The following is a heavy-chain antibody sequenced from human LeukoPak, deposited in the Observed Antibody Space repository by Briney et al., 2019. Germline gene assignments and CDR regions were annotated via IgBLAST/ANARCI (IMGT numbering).Heavy chain of an antibody. V-gene: IGHV1-69*05. D-gene: IGHD3-22*01. J-gene: IGHJ4*02. CDR1: GGTFSSYA. CDR2: IIPIVGTA. Sequence: SVKVSCKASGGTFSSYAISWVRQAPGQGLEWMGGIIPIVGTANYAQKFQGRVTITTDESTSTAYMELSSLRSEDTAVYYCASGANYDSSGYYYFYWGQGTLVTVSS. CDR3: ASGANYDSSGYYYFY.